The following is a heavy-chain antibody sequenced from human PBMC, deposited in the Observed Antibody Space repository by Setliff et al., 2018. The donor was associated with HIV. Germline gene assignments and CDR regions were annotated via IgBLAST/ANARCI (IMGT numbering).Heavy chain of an antibody. Sequence: SETLYLTCSVSGGSINNDIYFWTWIRQHPGKGLEWIGYIDYSGNTYYHPSLKSRFTISVDTSKHQFSLRLTSVTAADTAVYYCARDRSNWNYGKNYMDVWGKGTTVTVSS. V-gene: IGHV4-31*03. CDR1: GGSINNDIYF. J-gene: IGHJ6*03. CDR2: IDYSGNT. D-gene: IGHD1-7*01. CDR3: ARDRSNWNYGKNYMDV.